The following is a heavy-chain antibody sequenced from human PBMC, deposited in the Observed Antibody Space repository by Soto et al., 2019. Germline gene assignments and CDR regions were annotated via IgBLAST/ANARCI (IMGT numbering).Heavy chain of an antibody. J-gene: IGHJ6*02. D-gene: IGHD4-17*01. CDR2: LSGSGGST. V-gene: IGHV3-23*01. Sequence: GGSLRLSCRVSGFPFSSYAMSWVRPAPGQGVEWVSALSGSGGSTYYADSVKGRFTISRDNSKNTLYLQMNSLRAEDTAVYECPKDRRVMYGDPPKYDDYGMDVWGQGTTVTVSS. CDR3: PKDRRVMYGDPPKYDDYGMDV. CDR1: GFPFSSYA.